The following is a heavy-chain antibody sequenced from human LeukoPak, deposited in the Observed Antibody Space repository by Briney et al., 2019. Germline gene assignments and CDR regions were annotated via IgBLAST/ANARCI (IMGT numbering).Heavy chain of an antibody. V-gene: IGHV3-30*02. CDR2: IRYDGGNK. Sequence: GGSLRLSCAASGFTFSSYGMHWVRRAPGKGVEWVAFIRYDGGNKYYADSVKGRFTVSRDNAKNSLHLQMNSLRAEDTAVYYCARDLTGSGYCDFWGQGTLVTVSS. J-gene: IGHJ4*02. D-gene: IGHD3-10*01. CDR3: ARDLTGSGYCDF. CDR1: GFTFSSYG.